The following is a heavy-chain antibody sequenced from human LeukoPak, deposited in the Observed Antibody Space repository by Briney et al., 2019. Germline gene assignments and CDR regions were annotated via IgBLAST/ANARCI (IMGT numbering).Heavy chain of an antibody. J-gene: IGHJ5*02. D-gene: IGHD1-26*01. CDR2: INSDGSST. V-gene: IGHV3-74*01. CDR3: ARGGGSGTFLFDP. CDR1: GFTFSSYW. Sequence: GGSLRLSCAASGFTFSSYWMHWVRQAPGKGLVWVSHINSDGSSTTYADSVNGRFTISRDNAKNTLYLQMNSLRAEDTAVYYCARGGGSGTFLFDPWGQGTLVTVSS.